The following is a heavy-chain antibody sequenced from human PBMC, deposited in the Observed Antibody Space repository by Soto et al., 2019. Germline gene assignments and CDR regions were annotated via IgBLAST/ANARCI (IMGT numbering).Heavy chain of an antibody. Sequence: GGSLRLSCAASGFTFSSYGMHWVRRAPGKGLEWVAVISYDGSNKYYADSVKGRFTISRDNSKNTLYLQMNSLRAEDTAVYYCAKGFTYSFDYWGQGTLVTVSS. CDR2: ISYDGSNK. CDR1: GFTFSSYG. CDR3: AKGFTYSFDY. J-gene: IGHJ4*02. D-gene: IGHD2-21*01. V-gene: IGHV3-30*18.